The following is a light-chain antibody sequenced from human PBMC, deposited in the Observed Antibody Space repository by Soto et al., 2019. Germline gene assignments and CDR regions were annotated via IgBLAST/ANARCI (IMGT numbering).Light chain of an antibody. CDR2: VKSDGSH. CDR3: QTWDTGMI. CDR1: SGHSSYA. Sequence: QTVLTQSPSASASVGASVKLTCTLSSGHSSYAIAWHQQQPEKGPRYLMKVKSDGSHNKGDGIPDRFSGSSSGAERYLTISSLQSEDEADYYCQTWDTGMIFGGGTKVTVL. J-gene: IGLJ2*01. V-gene: IGLV4-69*01.